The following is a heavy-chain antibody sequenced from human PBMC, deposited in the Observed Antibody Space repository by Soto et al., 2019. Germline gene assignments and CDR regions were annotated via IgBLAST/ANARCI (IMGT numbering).Heavy chain of an antibody. J-gene: IGHJ4*02. V-gene: IGHV4-31*03. Sequence: SETLSLTCTVSGASISSGGYYWSWIRQHPGKGLEWIGYIHNSGSTNYNPSLKSRVTISLDTSQNQFSLKMTSATAADTAEYICATAASSGYYLNSWGQGTLVTVSS. CDR3: ATAASSGYYLNS. D-gene: IGHD3-22*01. CDR1: GASISSGGYY. CDR2: IHNSGST.